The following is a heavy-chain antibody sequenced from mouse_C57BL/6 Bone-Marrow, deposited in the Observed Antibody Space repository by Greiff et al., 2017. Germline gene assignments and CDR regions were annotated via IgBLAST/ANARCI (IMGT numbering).Heavy chain of an antibody. CDR3: ARSYDDDDYTMDY. CDR2: MHPNGGSP. Sequence: VQLQQPGAELVKPGASVKLSCKASGYTFTNYWMHWVKQRPGQGLEWIGMMHPNGGSPDYNEKFKSEATLSVDKSSRTAYMELSSRTSEDSAVYDGARSYDDDDYTMDYWGQGTSVTVSA. J-gene: IGHJ4*01. D-gene: IGHD2-4*01. CDR1: GYTFTNYW. V-gene: IGHV1-64*01.